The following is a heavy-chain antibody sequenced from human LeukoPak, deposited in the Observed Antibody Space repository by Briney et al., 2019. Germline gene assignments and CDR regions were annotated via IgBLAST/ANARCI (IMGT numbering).Heavy chain of an antibody. Sequence: ASVKVSCKASGGTFGSYAISWVRQAPGQGLEWMGGIIPIFGTANYAQKFQGRVTITADKSTSTAYMELSSLRSEDTAVYYCASGYCSGGSCYSVFDYWGQGTLVTVSS. CDR3: ASGYCSGGSCYSVFDY. D-gene: IGHD2-15*01. CDR1: GGTFGSYA. J-gene: IGHJ4*02. CDR2: IIPIFGTA. V-gene: IGHV1-69*06.